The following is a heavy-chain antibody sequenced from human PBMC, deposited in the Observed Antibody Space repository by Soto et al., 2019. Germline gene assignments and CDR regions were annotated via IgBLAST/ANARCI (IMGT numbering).Heavy chain of an antibody. J-gene: IGHJ3*02. CDR2: IYPGDSDT. D-gene: IGHD6-19*01. Sequence: PGESLKISCKGSGYSFTFYWIGWVRQMPGKGLEWMGIIYPGDSDTRYSPSFQGQVTISTDKSISTAYLQWSSLQASDTAMYYCARQGKSSGWHAFDIWGKGTMVPVSS. CDR1: GYSFTFYW. CDR3: ARQGKSSGWHAFDI. V-gene: IGHV5-51*01.